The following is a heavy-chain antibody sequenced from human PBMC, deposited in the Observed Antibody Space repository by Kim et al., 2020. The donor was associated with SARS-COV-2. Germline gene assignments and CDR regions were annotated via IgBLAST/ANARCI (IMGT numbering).Heavy chain of an antibody. CDR3: AKGMGKHNWYFDL. J-gene: IGHJ2*01. V-gene: IGHV3-33*06. Sequence: YADPVKGRFTISRDNSKNTLYLQMNRLRAEDTAVYYCAKGMGKHNWYFDLWGRGTLVTVSS. D-gene: IGHD7-27*01.